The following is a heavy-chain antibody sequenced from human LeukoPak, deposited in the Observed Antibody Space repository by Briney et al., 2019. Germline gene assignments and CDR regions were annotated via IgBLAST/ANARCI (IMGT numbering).Heavy chain of an antibody. Sequence: TGGSLRLSCAASGFTFSSYAMSWVRQAPGKGLEWVSAISGSGGSTYYADSVKGRFTISRDNSKNTLYLQMNSLRAEDTAVYYCAKDLITSVLPQSFDYWGQGTLVTVSS. CDR2: ISGSGGST. V-gene: IGHV3-23*01. J-gene: IGHJ4*02. CDR1: GFTFSSYA. D-gene: IGHD1-14*01. CDR3: AKDLITSVLPQSFDY.